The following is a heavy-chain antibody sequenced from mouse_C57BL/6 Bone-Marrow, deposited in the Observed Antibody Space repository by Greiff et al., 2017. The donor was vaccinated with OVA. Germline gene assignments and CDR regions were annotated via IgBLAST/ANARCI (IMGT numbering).Heavy chain of an antibody. V-gene: IGHV5-9-1*02. CDR3: TRDRNINSFLYYAMDY. CDR2: ISSGGDYI. J-gene: IGHJ4*01. Sequence: EVKVIESGEGLVKPGGSLKLSCAASGFTFSSYAMSWVRQTPEKRLEWVAYISSGGDYIYSADTVKGRFTISRDNARNTLYLQMSSLTSDVTAMYYCTRDRNINSFLYYAMDYWGQGTSVTVSS. CDR1: GFTFSSYA. D-gene: IGHD2-5*01.